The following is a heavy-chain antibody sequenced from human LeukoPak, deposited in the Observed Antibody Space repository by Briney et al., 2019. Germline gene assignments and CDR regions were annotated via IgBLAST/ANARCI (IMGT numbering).Heavy chain of an antibody. CDR2: ISGSGGST. CDR3: ARAEYSGYAIWFDP. D-gene: IGHD5-12*01. J-gene: IGHJ5*02. V-gene: IGHV3-23*01. Sequence: GGSLRLSCAASGFTFSSYAMSWVRQAPGKGLEWVSAISGSGGSTYYADSVKGRFTISRDNAKNSLYLQMNSLRAEDTAVYYCARAEYSGYAIWFDPWGQGTLVTVSS. CDR1: GFTFSSYA.